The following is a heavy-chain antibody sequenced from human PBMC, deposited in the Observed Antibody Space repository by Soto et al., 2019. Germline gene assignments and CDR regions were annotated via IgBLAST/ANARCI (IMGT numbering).Heavy chain of an antibody. J-gene: IGHJ4*02. CDR1: GFTFSSYW. V-gene: IGHV3-74*01. CDR3: ASFSGVVPAAMRRIDY. CDR2: INSDGSST. D-gene: IGHD2-2*01. Sequence: GGSLRLSCAASGFTFSSYWMHWVRQAPGKGLVWVSRINSDGSSTSYADSVKGRFTISRDNAKNTLYLQMNSLRAEDTAVYYCASFSGVVPAAMRRIDYWGQGTLVTVSS.